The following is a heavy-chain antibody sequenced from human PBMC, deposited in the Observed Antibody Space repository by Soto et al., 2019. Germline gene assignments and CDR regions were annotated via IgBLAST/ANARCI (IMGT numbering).Heavy chain of an antibody. CDR2: IYYSGST. V-gene: IGHV4-31*03. D-gene: IGHD3-22*01. Sequence: SXTLSLTCTVSGGSISSGGYYWSWILQHPGKGLEWIGYIYYSGSTYYNPSLKSRVTISVDTSKNQFSLKLSSVTAAGTAVYYCAREGSGYHELDYWGQGTLVTVSS. CDR1: GGSISSGGYY. CDR3: AREGSGYHELDY. J-gene: IGHJ4*02.